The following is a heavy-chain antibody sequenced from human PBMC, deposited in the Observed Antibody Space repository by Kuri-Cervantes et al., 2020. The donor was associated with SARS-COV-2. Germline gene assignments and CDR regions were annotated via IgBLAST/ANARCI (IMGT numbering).Heavy chain of an antibody. Sequence: SETLSLTCTVSGGSNSSYYWSWIRQPPGKGLEWIGYIYYSGSTNYNPSLKSRVTISVDTSKNQFSLKLSSVTAADTAVYYCARASGWYSIDYWGQGTLVTVSS. V-gene: IGHV4-59*01. CDR3: ARASGWYSIDY. J-gene: IGHJ4*02. CDR2: IYYSGST. D-gene: IGHD6-19*01. CDR1: GGSNSSYY.